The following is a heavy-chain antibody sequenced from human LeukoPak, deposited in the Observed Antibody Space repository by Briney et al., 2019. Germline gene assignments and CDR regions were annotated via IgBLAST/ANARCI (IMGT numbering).Heavy chain of an antibody. CDR2: IYPGDSDT. V-gene: IGHV5-51*01. CDR3: ARPGQLGEYTPYYFDY. D-gene: IGHD3-16*01. CDR1: GYTFTHYW. Sequence: GESLKISCKGSGYTFTHYWVGWVRQMPGKGLEWMGIIYPGDSDTRYSPSFQGQVTISADKSISTAYLQWSSLKASDTAMYYCARPGQLGEYTPYYFDYWGQGVLVTVSS. J-gene: IGHJ4*02.